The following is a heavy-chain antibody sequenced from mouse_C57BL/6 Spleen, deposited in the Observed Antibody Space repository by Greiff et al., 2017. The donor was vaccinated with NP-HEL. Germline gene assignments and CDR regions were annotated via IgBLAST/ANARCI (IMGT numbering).Heavy chain of an antibody. D-gene: IGHD2-3*01. CDR2: IYPGSGST. CDR1: GYTFPCYW. V-gene: IGHV1-55*01. Sequence: QVQLQQPGAVFVKPGASVKMSCKASGYTFPCYWITWVKQRPGQGLEWIGDIYPGSGSTNYNEKFKSRFTLTVDTASSTAYMQLSSLTSEDSAVYYCARNGYYGGVDYWGQGTTLTVSS. J-gene: IGHJ2*01. CDR3: ARNGYYGGVDY.